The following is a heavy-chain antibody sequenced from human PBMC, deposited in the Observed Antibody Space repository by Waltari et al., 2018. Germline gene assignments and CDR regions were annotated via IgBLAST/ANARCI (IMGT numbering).Heavy chain of an antibody. V-gene: IGHV3-23*03. Sequence: EVQLLESGGGLVQPGGSLRLSCAASGLTFSSYAMSWVRQAPGKGLEWVSVIYSGGSTYYADSVKGRFTISRDNSKNTLYLQMNSLRAEDTAVYYCAVTMIVVVITGNDAFDIWGQGTMVTVSS. D-gene: IGHD3-22*01. CDR1: GLTFSSYA. CDR2: IYSGGST. J-gene: IGHJ3*02. CDR3: AVTMIVVVITGNDAFDI.